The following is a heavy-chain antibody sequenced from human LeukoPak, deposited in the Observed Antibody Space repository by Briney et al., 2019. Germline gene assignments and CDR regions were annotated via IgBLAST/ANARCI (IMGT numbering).Heavy chain of an antibody. Sequence: PGGSLRLSCVASGFTFSSHWMHWVRQAPGKGLVWVSRINSDGSDTSYADSVRGRFTISRDIAKNTLYLQMSSLRVEDTAMYFCATRGFNYEFDYWGQGTLVTVSS. J-gene: IGHJ4*02. CDR2: INSDGSDT. CDR3: ATRGFNYEFDY. CDR1: GFTFSSHW. D-gene: IGHD3-22*01. V-gene: IGHV3-74*01.